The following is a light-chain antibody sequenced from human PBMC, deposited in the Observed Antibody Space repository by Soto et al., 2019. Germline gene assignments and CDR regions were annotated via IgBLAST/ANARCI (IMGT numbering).Light chain of an antibody. J-gene: IGLJ2*01. CDR3: AAWDDSLSGVV. V-gene: IGLV1-47*01. CDR2: RND. Sequence: QSVLTQPPSASGTPGQRVTISCSGSSSNIGSNYVYWYQQLAGTAPKLLLHRNDQRPSGGPDRFSDSKSGTSASLAISGRRSEDEADYYCAAWDDSLSGVVFGGGTKVTVL. CDR1: SSNIGSNY.